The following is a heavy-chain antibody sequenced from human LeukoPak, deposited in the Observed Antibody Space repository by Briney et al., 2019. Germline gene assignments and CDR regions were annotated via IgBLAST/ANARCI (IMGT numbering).Heavy chain of an antibody. V-gene: IGHV3-48*01. J-gene: IGHJ1*01. CDR1: GITFSTYS. CDR3: ASRGNFQN. D-gene: IGHD3-10*01. Sequence: GGSLRLSCAASGITFSTYSMSWVHQAPGKGLEWVSYIDSSSSTMHYSDSVKGRFTISRDNAKNSLYLQMNSLRVEDTAVYYCASRGNFQNWGQGTLVTVSS. CDR2: IDSSSSTM.